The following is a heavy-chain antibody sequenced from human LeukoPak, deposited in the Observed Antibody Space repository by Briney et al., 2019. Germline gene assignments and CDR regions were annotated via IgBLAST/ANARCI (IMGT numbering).Heavy chain of an antibody. CDR3: ARGSYYYDSSGSPAFDI. V-gene: IGHV1-69*05. Sequence: SVKVSCKASGGTFSSYAISWVRQAPGQGLEWMGGIIPIFGTANYAQKFQGRVTITTDESTSTAYMELSSLRSEDTAVYYCARGSYYYDSSGSPAFDIWGQGTMVTVSS. CDR1: GGTFSSYA. D-gene: IGHD3-22*01. J-gene: IGHJ3*02. CDR2: IIPIFGTA.